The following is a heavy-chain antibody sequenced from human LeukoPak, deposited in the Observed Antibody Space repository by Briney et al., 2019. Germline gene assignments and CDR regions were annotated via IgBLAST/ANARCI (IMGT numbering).Heavy chain of an antibody. D-gene: IGHD3-10*01. CDR3: AGKKVTMVRGVPRPTFDP. Sequence: SETLSLTCAVYGGSFSGYYWSWIRQPPGKGLEWIGEINHSGSTNYNPSLKSRVTISVDTSKNQFSLKLSSVTAADTAVYYCAGKKVTMVRGVPRPTFDPWGQGTLVTVSS. J-gene: IGHJ5*02. V-gene: IGHV4-34*01. CDR1: GGSFSGYY. CDR2: INHSGST.